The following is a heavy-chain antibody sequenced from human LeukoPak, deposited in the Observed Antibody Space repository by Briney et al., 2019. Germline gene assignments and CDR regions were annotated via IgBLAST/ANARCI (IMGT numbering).Heavy chain of an antibody. CDR1: GGSISSGSYY. Sequence: SETLSLTCTASGGSISSGSYYWSWIRQPAGKGLEWIGRIYTSGSTNYNPSLKSRVTISVDTSKNQFSLKLSSVTAADTAVYYCARVVPGDILTPDAFDIWGQGTMVTVSS. J-gene: IGHJ3*02. CDR2: IYTSGST. CDR3: ARVVPGDILTPDAFDI. D-gene: IGHD3-9*01. V-gene: IGHV4-61*02.